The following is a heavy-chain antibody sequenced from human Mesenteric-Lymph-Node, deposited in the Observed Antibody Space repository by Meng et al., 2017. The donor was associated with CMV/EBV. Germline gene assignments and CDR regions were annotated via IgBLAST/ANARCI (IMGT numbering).Heavy chain of an antibody. CDR2: IKQDGSEK. V-gene: IGHV3-7*01. J-gene: IGHJ4*02. D-gene: IGHD2/OR15-2a*01. Sequence: GESLKISCAASGFTFSSNWMSWVRQAPGKGLEWVANIKQDGSEKYYVDSVKGRFTISRDNSKNTLYLQMNSLRAEDTAVYYCAKQSSGEYTSISYYFDYWGQGTLVTVSS. CDR3: AKQSSGEYTSISYYFDY. CDR1: GFTFSSNW.